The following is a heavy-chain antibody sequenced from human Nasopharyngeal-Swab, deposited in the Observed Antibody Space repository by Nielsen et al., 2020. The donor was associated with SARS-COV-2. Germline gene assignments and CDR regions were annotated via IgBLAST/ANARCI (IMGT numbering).Heavy chain of an antibody. CDR2: IYSGGST. V-gene: IGHV3-53*01. J-gene: IGHJ6*02. CDR3: ARDRGGVYYYYGMDV. D-gene: IGHD3-10*01. CDR1: GFTVSSKY. Sequence: GESLKLSCAASGFTVSSKYMSWVRQAPGKGLEWVSVIYSGGSTYYADSVKGRFTISRDNSKNTLYPQMNSLRAEDTAVYYCARDRGGVYYYYGMDVWGQGTTVTVSS.